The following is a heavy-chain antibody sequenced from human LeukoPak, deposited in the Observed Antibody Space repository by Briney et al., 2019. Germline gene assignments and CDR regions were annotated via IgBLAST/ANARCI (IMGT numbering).Heavy chain of an antibody. V-gene: IGHV4-59*01. Sequence: PSETLSLTCTVSGGSISSYYWSWLRQPPGKGLEWIGYIYYSGSTNYNPSLKSRVTISVDTSKNQFSLKLSSVTAADTAVYYCARTPMTVAGNFDYWGQGTPVTVSS. CDR1: GGSISSYY. CDR3: ARTPMTVAGNFDY. CDR2: IYYSGST. D-gene: IGHD6-19*01. J-gene: IGHJ4*02.